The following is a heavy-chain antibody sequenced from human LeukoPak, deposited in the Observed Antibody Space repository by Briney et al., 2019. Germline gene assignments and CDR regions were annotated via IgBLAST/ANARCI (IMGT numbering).Heavy chain of an antibody. CDR3: ARHSHWYGSSFYFDS. CDR2: IYYSGST. D-gene: IGHD6-6*01. J-gene: IGHJ4*02. Sequence: KPSETLSLTCTVSGGFISSSSYYWGWIRQPPGKGLEWIASIYYSGSTYYNPSLESRVTISVDTSRNHFSLQLSSLTAADTALYYCARHSHWYGSSFYFDSWGQGALVTVS. CDR1: GGFISSSSYY. V-gene: IGHV4-39*01.